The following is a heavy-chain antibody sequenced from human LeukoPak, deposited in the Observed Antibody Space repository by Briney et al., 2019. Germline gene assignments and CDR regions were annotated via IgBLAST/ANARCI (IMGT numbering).Heavy chain of an antibody. V-gene: IGHV4-39*01. CDR1: GGSISSSNYY. CDR3: ARIIEMATIFAPFDP. D-gene: IGHD5-24*01. J-gene: IGHJ5*02. CDR2: IYYSGST. Sequence: SETLSLTCTVSGGSISSSNYYWGWIRQPPGKGLEWIVSIYYSGSTYYSPSLKSRVTISVDTSKNQFSLKLSSVTAADTAVYYCARIIEMATIFAPFDPWGQGTLVTVSS.